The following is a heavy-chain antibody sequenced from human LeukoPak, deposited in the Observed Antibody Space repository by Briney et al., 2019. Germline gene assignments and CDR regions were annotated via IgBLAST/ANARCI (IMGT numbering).Heavy chain of an antibody. D-gene: IGHD3-22*01. J-gene: IGHJ4*02. Sequence: SVKVSCKASGGTFSSYAISWVRQAPGQRLEWMGRIIPIFGTANYAQKFQGRVTITTDESTSTAYMELSSLRSEDTAVYYCAREAQEYYYDSSGYPHWGQGTLVTVSS. CDR3: AREAQEYYYDSSGYPH. V-gene: IGHV1-69*05. CDR2: IIPIFGTA. CDR1: GGTFSSYA.